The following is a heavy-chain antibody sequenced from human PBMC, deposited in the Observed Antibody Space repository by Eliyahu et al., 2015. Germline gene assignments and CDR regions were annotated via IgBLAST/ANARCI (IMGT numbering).Heavy chain of an antibody. Sequence: QVQLQQWGAGLLKPSETLSLTCAVYGGSFXGYYWSWIRQPPGKGLEWIGEINHSGSTNYNPSLKSRVTISVDTSKNQFSLKLSSVTAADTAVYYCARGQDIVVVVAATARGNYFDYWGQGTLVTVSS. J-gene: IGHJ4*02. CDR2: INHSGST. V-gene: IGHV4-34*01. CDR3: ARGQDIVVVVAATARGNYFDY. CDR1: GGSFXGYY. D-gene: IGHD2-15*01.